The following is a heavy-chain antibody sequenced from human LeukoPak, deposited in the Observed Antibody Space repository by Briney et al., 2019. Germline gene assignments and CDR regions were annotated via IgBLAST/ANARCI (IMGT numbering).Heavy chain of an antibody. CDR1: GGSISSYY. Sequence: SETLSPTCTVSGGSISSYYWSWIRQPPGKGLEWIGYIYYSGSTNYNPSLKSRVTISVDTSKNQFSLKLSSVTAADTAVYYCARVQEASVYYDFWSGYYTVGAFDIWGQGTMVTVSS. D-gene: IGHD3-3*01. CDR3: ARVQEASVYYDFWSGYYTVGAFDI. V-gene: IGHV4-59*01. CDR2: IYYSGST. J-gene: IGHJ3*02.